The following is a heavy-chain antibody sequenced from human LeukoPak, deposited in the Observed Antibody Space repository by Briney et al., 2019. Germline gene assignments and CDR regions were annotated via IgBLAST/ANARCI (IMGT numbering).Heavy chain of an antibody. V-gene: IGHV4-61*10. CDR2: IYYSGST. CDR3: ARAWAVANNWFDP. CDR1: GDSISSGDYY. J-gene: IGHJ5*02. Sequence: KTSQTLSLTCTVSGDSISSGDYYWSWIRQPAGKGLEWIGYIYYSGSTNYNPSLKSRVTISVDTSKNQFSLKLSSVTAADTAVYYCARAWAVANNWFDPWGQGTLVTVSS. D-gene: IGHD6-19*01.